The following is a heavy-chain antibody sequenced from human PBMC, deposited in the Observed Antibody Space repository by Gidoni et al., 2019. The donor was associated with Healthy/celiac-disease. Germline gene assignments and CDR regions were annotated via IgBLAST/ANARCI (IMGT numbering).Heavy chain of an antibody. CDR1: GFTFDDYA. Sequence: EVQLVESGGGLVQPGRSLRLSCAASGFTFDDYAMHWVRQAPGKGLEWVSGISWNSGSIGYADSVKGRFTISRDNAKNSLYLQMNSLRAEDTALYYCAKDHYYYDSSGYYEFDYWGQGTLVTVSS. CDR2: ISWNSGSI. CDR3: AKDHYYYDSSGYYEFDY. V-gene: IGHV3-9*01. J-gene: IGHJ4*02. D-gene: IGHD3-22*01.